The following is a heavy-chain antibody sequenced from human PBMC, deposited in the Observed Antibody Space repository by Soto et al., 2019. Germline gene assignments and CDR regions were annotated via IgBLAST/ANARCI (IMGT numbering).Heavy chain of an antibody. J-gene: IGHJ5*02. CDR3: ATLGCSGGSCYRVNWFDP. D-gene: IGHD2-15*01. V-gene: IGHV1-24*01. CDR1: GYTLTELS. CDR2: FDPEDGET. Sequence: ASVKVSCKVSGYTLTELSMHWVRQAPGKGLKWKGGFDPEDGETIYAQKFQGRVTMTEDTSTDTAYMELSSLRSEDTAVYYCATLGCSGGSCYRVNWFDPWGQGTLVTVSS.